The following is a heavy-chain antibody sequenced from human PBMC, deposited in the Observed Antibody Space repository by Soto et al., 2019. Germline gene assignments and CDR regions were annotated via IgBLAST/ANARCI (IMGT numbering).Heavy chain of an antibody. J-gene: IGHJ1*01. CDR3: TTGYYDSSGYYPAYFQH. Sequence: EVQLVESGGGLVKPGGSLRLSCAASGFTFSNAWMSWVRQAPGKGLEWVGRIKSKTDGGTTDYAAPVKGRFTISRDDSQNTLYLQMNSLKTADTAVYYCTTGYYDSSGYYPAYFQHWGQGTLVTVCS. CDR2: IKSKTDGGTT. D-gene: IGHD3-22*01. V-gene: IGHV3-15*01. CDR1: GFTFSNAW.